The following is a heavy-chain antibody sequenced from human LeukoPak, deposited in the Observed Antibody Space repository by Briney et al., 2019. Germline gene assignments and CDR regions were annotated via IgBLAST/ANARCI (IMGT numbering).Heavy chain of an antibody. D-gene: IGHD3-22*01. V-gene: IGHV3-21*01. CDR2: ISSSSSYI. Sequence: GGSLRLSCAASGFTFSSYSMNWVRQAPGKGLEWVSSISSSSSYIYYADSVKGRFTISRDNAKNSLYLQMNSLRAEDTAVYYCARELVVITSSAFDIWGQGTMVTVSS. J-gene: IGHJ3*02. CDR1: GFTFSSYS. CDR3: ARELVVITSSAFDI.